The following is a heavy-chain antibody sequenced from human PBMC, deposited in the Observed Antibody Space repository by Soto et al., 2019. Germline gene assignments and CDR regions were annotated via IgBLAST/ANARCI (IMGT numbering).Heavy chain of an antibody. J-gene: IGHJ6*02. CDR1: GFTFSSYD. CDR3: ARDRGRFSSTSLYYYGMDV. Sequence: GGSLRLSCAASGFTFSSYDMHWVRQAPGKGLEWVAVIWYDGSNKYYADSVKGRFTISRDNSKNTLYLQMNSLRAEDTAVYYCARDRGRFSSTSLYYYGMDVWGQGTTVTVSS. V-gene: IGHV3-33*01. CDR2: IWYDGSNK. D-gene: IGHD2-2*01.